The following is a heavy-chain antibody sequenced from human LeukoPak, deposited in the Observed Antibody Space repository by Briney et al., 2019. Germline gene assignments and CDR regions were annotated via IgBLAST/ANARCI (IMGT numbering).Heavy chain of an antibody. CDR2: IYYSGST. D-gene: IGHD3-3*01. CDR1: GGSISSGDYY. J-gene: IGHJ3*02. CDR3: ARALHDFWSGYQLGAFDI. Sequence: SETLSLTCTVSGGSISSGDYYWSWIRQPPGKGLEWIGYIYYSGSTYYNPSLKSRVTISVDTSKNQFSLKLSSVTAADTAVYYCARALHDFWSGYQLGAFDIWGQGTMVTVSS. V-gene: IGHV4-30-4*08.